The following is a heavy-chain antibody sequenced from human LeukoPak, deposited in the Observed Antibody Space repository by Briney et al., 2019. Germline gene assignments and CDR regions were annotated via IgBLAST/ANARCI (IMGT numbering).Heavy chain of an antibody. CDR1: GGSFSSYY. V-gene: IGHV4-4*07. CDR3: ATDGAGFDT. J-gene: IGHJ5*02. CDR2: IYTSGST. Sequence: SETLSLTCTVSGGSFSSYYWSWIRQPAGKGLEWIGRIYTSGSTNYNPSFKSRITMSLDTSKNHFSLKLSSVTAEDTAVYYCATDGAGFDTWGQGVLVTVSS.